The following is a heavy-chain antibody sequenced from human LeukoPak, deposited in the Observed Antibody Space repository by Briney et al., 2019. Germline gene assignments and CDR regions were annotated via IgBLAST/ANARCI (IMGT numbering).Heavy chain of an antibody. CDR2: ISWNSGSI. Sequence: GGSLRLSCAASGFTFDDYAMHWVRQAPGKGLEWVSGISWNSGSIGYADSVKGRFTISRDNAKNSLYLQMNSLRAEDTALYYCAKGGGWELRYYFDYWGQGTLVTVSS. D-gene: IGHD1-26*01. CDR3: AKGGGWELRYYFDY. CDR1: GFTFDDYA. J-gene: IGHJ4*02. V-gene: IGHV3-9*01.